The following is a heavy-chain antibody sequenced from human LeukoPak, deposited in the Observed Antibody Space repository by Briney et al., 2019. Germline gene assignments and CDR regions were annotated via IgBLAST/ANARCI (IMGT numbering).Heavy chain of an antibody. D-gene: IGHD3-10*01. Sequence: GGSLRLSCAASGFSLSSYAMSWVRQAPGKGLEWVSTISGSGGSTYYADSVKGRFIISRDNPRNTLYLQMNILRTEDTAVYYCAKEGTPQVSTWYDLWGQGTQVIVSS. CDR1: GFSLSSYA. CDR2: ISGSGGST. J-gene: IGHJ5*02. V-gene: IGHV3-23*01. CDR3: AKEGTPQVSTWYDL.